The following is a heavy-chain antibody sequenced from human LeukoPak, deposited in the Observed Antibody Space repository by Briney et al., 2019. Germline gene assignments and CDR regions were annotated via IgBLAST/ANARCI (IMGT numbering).Heavy chain of an antibody. CDR1: GFTFSSYG. D-gene: IGHD4-23*01. J-gene: IGHJ4*02. V-gene: IGHV3-33*01. CDR3: ARNSLGGTAYYFDY. CDR2: IWYDGSNK. Sequence: GGSLRLSCAASGFTFSSYGMHWVRQAPGKGLEWVAVIWYDGSNKYYADSVKGRFTISRDNSKNTLYLQMNSLRAGDTAVYYCARNSLGGTAYYFDYWGQGTLVTVSS.